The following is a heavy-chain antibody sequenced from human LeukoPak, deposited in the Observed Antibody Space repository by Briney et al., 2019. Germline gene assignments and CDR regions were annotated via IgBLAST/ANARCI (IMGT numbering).Heavy chain of an antibody. D-gene: IGHD3-3*01. CDR1: GYTFTSYD. CDR3: ARAKRITIFGVVEGYYFDY. Sequence: ASVKVSCKASGYTFTSYDINWVRQATGQGLEWMGWMNPNSGNTGYAQKFQGRVTITRNTFISTAYMELSSLRSEDTAVYYCARAKRITIFGVVEGYYFDYWGQGTLVTVSS. V-gene: IGHV1-8*03. CDR2: MNPNSGNT. J-gene: IGHJ4*02.